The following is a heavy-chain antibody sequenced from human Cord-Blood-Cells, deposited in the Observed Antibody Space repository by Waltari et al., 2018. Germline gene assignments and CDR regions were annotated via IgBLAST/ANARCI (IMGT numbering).Heavy chain of an antibody. CDR2: INHSGST. Sequence: QVQLQQWGAGLLKPSETLSLTCAVYGGSFSGYYWSWIRQPPGKGLEWIGEINHSGSTNYNPSLKSRVTISVDTSKNQFSLKLSSVTAADTAEYYCARVGYYDSSGYHGDYWGQGTLV. CDR1: GGSFSGYY. D-gene: IGHD3-22*01. J-gene: IGHJ4*02. V-gene: IGHV4-34*01. CDR3: ARVGYYDSSGYHGDY.